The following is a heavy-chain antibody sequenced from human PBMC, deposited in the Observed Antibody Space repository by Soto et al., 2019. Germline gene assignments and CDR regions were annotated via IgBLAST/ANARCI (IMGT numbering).Heavy chain of an antibody. Sequence: PGGSLRLSCAASGFTFSSYGMHWVRQAPGKGLEWVAVISYDGSNKYYADSVKGRFTISRDNSKNMLYLQMNSLRAEDTAVYYCATDPYCGGDCYTNWFDPWGQGTLVTVSS. V-gene: IGHV3-30*03. D-gene: IGHD2-21*02. J-gene: IGHJ5*02. CDR3: ATDPYCGGDCYTNWFDP. CDR1: GFTFSSYG. CDR2: ISYDGSNK.